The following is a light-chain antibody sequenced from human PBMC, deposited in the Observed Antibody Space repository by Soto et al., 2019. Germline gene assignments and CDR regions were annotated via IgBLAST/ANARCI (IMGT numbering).Light chain of an antibody. J-gene: IGLJ3*02. CDR2: EGT. CDR1: SSDFGGYNV. V-gene: IGLV2-23*03. CDR3: CSYADSSTFWVV. Sequence: ALTQPASVSGSPGQSITISCSGTSSDFGGYNVVSWYQQHPGKAPKLIIYEGTKRPSGVSNRFSGSKSGNAASLTISGIQNEDEADYYCCSYADSSTFWVVFGGGTKVTVL.